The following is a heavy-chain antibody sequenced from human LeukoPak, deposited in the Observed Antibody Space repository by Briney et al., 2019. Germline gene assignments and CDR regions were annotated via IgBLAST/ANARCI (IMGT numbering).Heavy chain of an antibody. Sequence: PSETLSLTCAVYGGSFSGYYWSWIRQPPGKGLEWIGEINHSGSTNYNPSLKSRVTISVDTSKNQFSLKLSSVTAADTAVYYCACPYSYWGQGTLVIVSS. CDR2: INHSGST. V-gene: IGHV4-34*01. CDR1: GGSFSGYY. CDR3: ACPYSY. J-gene: IGHJ4*02. D-gene: IGHD2-21*01.